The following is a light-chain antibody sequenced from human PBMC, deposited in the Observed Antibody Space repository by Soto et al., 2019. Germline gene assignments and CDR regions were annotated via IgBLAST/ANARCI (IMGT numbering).Light chain of an antibody. CDR2: AVS. J-gene: IGLJ3*02. Sequence: QSALTQPASVSGSPGQSITISCTGTSSDVGGYNYVSWYQQHPGKAPKLMIYAVSNRPSGVSTRFSGSKSGNTASLTISGLQAEDEADYYCSSYTSSGSRLFGGGTKLTVL. CDR3: SSYTSSGSRL. V-gene: IGLV2-14*01. CDR1: SSDVGGYNY.